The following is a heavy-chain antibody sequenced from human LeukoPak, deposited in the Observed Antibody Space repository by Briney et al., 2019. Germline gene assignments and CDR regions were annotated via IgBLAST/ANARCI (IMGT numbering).Heavy chain of an antibody. V-gene: IGHV3-15*01. J-gene: IGHJ5*01. CDR1: GFTFINAW. CDR2: IKSRGDGGTT. D-gene: IGHD5-24*01. CDR3: NSADS. Sequence: PGGSLRLSCAASGFTFINAWMSWVRQAPGKGLEWVGRIKSRGDGGTTDYSAPVKGRFIISREDSKNTIYLEMNSLKIEDTGVYCCNSADSWGQGTLVSVSS.